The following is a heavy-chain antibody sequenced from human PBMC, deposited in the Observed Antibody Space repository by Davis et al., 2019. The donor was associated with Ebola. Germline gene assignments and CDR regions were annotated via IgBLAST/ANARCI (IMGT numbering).Heavy chain of an antibody. Sequence: GESLKISCAASGFTFTSYPMSWVRQAPGKALEWVSAISGSGGSTYYADSVKGRFTISRDNSKNTLYLQMNSLRAEDTAVYYCARTTAMDVWGKGTTVTVSS. J-gene: IGHJ6*04. CDR1: GFTFTSYP. CDR3: ARTTAMDV. CDR2: ISGSGGST. D-gene: IGHD1-1*01. V-gene: IGHV3-23*01.